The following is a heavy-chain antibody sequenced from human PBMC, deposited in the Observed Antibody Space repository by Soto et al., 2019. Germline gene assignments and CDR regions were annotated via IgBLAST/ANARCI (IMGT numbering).Heavy chain of an antibody. Sequence: QVQLVESGGGLVKPGGSLRLSCAASGFTFRDYYMTWIRQAPGKGLEWAAYISSSGSGIYYPDSVKGRFTISRDNAKNSLYLQMSSLRAEDTAVYFCARAYSDAFDIWGQGLLVTVSS. V-gene: IGHV3-11*01. CDR1: GFTFRDYY. J-gene: IGHJ3*02. CDR3: ARAYSDAFDI. CDR2: ISSSGSGI. D-gene: IGHD2-15*01.